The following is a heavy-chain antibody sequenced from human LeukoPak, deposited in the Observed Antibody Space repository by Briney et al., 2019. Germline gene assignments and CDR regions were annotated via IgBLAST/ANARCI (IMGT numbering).Heavy chain of an antibody. J-gene: IGHJ4*02. CDR2: ISTSSSYI. CDR3: TKDDSGYTSSWSIDY. D-gene: IGHD6-13*01. CDR1: GFTFSSYS. Sequence: GGSLRLSCAASGFTFSSYSMNWVRQAPGKGLEWVSSISTSSSYIYYADSLKGRFTISRHNAKNSLYLQMSSLRVEDTALYYCTKDDSGYTSSWSIDYWGQGTLVTVSS. V-gene: IGHV3-21*04.